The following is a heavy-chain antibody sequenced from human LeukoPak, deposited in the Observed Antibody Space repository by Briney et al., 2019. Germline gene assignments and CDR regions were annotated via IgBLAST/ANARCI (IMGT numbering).Heavy chain of an antibody. V-gene: IGHV4-34*01. D-gene: IGHD3-10*01. J-gene: IGHJ6*03. CDR3: ARGMRVWFGELMTSFSYFYIDV. Sequence: PSETPSLTCAVNGGSFSDYLWTWIRQSPGKGLEWIGEINKGGRTNFNPSLKSRVTISADRSKYHFSLTLRSVTAADTAVYYCARGMRVWFGELMTSFSYFYIDVWGRGTTVIVSS. CDR1: GGSFSDYL. CDR2: INKGGRT.